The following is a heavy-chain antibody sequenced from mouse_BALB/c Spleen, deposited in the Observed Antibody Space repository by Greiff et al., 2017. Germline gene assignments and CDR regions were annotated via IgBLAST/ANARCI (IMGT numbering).Heavy chain of an antibody. CDR3: ARWGQVSYFEV. Sequence: VKLMESGAELMKPGASVKISCKATGYTFSSYWIEWVKQRPGHGLEWIGEILPGSGSTNYNEKFKGKATFTADTSSNTAYMQLSSLTSEDSAVYYCARWGQVSYFEVWGAGTTVTVSS. CDR2: ILPGSGST. V-gene: IGHV1-9*01. D-gene: IGHD6-2*01. J-gene: IGHJ1*01. CDR1: GYTFSSYW.